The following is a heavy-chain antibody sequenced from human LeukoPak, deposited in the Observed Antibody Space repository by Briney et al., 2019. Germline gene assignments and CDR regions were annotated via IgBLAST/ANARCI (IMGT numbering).Heavy chain of an antibody. Sequence: GGSLRLSCAASGFTFSSYGMYWVRQAPGKGLEWVAVIWYDGSNKYYADSVKGRFTISRDNSKDTLYLQMNSLRAEDTAVYYCARAWYCSGGSCYGLDYWGQGTLVTVSS. CDR2: IWYDGSNK. V-gene: IGHV3-33*01. CDR3: ARAWYCSGGSCYGLDY. D-gene: IGHD2-15*01. J-gene: IGHJ4*02. CDR1: GFTFSSYG.